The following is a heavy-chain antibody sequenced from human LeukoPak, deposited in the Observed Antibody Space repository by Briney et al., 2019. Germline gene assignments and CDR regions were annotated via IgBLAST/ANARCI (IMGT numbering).Heavy chain of an antibody. J-gene: IGHJ6*02. CDR1: GFTFTSSA. V-gene: IGHV1-58*01. Sequence: ASVKVSCKASGFTFTSSAVQWVRQARGQRLEWIGWIVVGSGNTNYAQKFQERVTITRDMSTSTAYMELSSLRSEDTAVYYCAADPNVYYDFWSGYYSYYYGMDVWGQGTTVTVS. D-gene: IGHD3-3*01. CDR3: AADPNVYYDFWSGYYSYYYGMDV. CDR2: IVVGSGNT.